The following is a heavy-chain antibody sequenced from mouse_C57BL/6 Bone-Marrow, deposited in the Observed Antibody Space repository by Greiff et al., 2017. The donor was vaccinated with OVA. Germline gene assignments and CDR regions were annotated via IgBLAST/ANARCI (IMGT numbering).Heavy chain of an antibody. CDR2: IWGVGST. D-gene: IGHD1-1*01. V-gene: IGHV2-6*01. Sequence: QVQLKESGPGLVAPSQCLSITCTVSGFSLTSYGVAWVRQSPGQGLEWLGVIWGVGSTNYNSALKSRLSISKDNSKSQVFLKMNSLQTDDTAMYYCARALLINAMDYWGQGTSVTVSS. CDR3: ARALLINAMDY. J-gene: IGHJ4*01. CDR1: GFSLTSYG.